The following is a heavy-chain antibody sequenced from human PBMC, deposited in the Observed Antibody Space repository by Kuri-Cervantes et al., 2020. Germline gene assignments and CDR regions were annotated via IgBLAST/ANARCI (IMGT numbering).Heavy chain of an antibody. CDR1: GFTVSSNY. J-gene: IGHJ5*02. Sequence: GGSLRLSCAASGFTVSSNYISWVRQAPGKGLEWVANIKQDGSEKYYVDSVKGRFTISRDNAKNSLYLQMNSLRAEDTAVYYCARVGYDILTGSDNWFDPWGQGTLVTVSS. V-gene: IGHV3-7*04. CDR2: IKQDGSEK. D-gene: IGHD3-9*01. CDR3: ARVGYDILTGSDNWFDP.